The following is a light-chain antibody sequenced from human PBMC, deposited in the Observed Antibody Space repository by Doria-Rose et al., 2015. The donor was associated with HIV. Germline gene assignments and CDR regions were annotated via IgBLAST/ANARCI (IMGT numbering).Light chain of an antibody. Sequence: DIQLTQSPSSLSASIGDRVTITCRASQTVSTYFAASRLQSGVPSRFSGSGSGTDFTLTISGLQPGDFATYYCQQTYSSPPWTFGQGTKIE. CDR3: QQTYSSPPWT. J-gene: IGKJ1*01. CDR2: AAS. CDR1: QTVSTY. V-gene: IGKV1-39*01.